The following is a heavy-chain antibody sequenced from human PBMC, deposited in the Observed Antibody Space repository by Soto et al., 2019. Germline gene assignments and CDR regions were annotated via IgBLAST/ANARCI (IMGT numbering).Heavy chain of an antibody. CDR2: ISYDGSNK. CDR1: GFTFSSYA. D-gene: IGHD3-22*01. J-gene: IGHJ4*02. V-gene: IGHV3-30-3*01. CDR3: ARGIYDSSGYSLPPGDYFDY. Sequence: QAGGSLRLSCAASGFTFSSYAMHRVRQAPGKGLEWVAVISYDGSNKYYADSVKGRFTISRDNSKNTLYLQMNSLRAEDTAVYYCARGIYDSSGYSLPPGDYFDYWGQGTLVTVSS.